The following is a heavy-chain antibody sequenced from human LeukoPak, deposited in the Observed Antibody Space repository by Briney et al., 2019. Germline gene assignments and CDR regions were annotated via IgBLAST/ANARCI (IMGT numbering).Heavy chain of an antibody. Sequence: SVKVSCKASGGRFSSYAITRVRQAPGQGLEWMGGIIPILGTANYAQKFQGRVTITADESTSTAYMELSSVRSEDTAVYYCARTHIHYDIWSGYPPLDLWGQGTLVTVSS. V-gene: IGHV1-69*13. CDR2: IIPILGTA. CDR3: ARTHIHYDIWSGYPPLDL. D-gene: IGHD3-3*01. CDR1: GGRFSSYA. J-gene: IGHJ5*02.